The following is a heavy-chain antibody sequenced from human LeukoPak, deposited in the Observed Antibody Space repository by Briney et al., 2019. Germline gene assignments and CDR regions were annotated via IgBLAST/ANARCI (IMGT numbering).Heavy chain of an antibody. CDR2: ISYDGSNK. CDR1: GFTISSYA. J-gene: IGHJ6*02. V-gene: IGHV3-30-3*01. D-gene: IGHD3-22*01. Sequence: GRSLRLSCAASGFTISSYAMHWVRQAPGKGLEWVAVISYDGSNKYYADSVKGRFTISRDNSKNTLYLQMNSLRAEDTAVYYCARDGAGYYDSSGYEYYYYGMDVWGQGTTVTVSS. CDR3: ARDGAGYYDSSGYEYYYYGMDV.